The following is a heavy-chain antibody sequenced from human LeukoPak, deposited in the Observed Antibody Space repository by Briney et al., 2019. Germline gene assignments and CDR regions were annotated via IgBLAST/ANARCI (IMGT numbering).Heavy chain of an antibody. V-gene: IGHV4-59*08. CDR2: IFYSGST. Sequence: GSLRLSCAASGFTFNYAWMSWIRQPPGKGLEWIGYIFYSGSTNYNPSLKSRVTMSVDPSKNQFSLKLSSVTAADTAVYYCARNIQEQWLVQGYWGQGTLVTVSS. CDR1: GFTFNYAW. CDR3: ARNIQEQWLVQGY. J-gene: IGHJ4*02. D-gene: IGHD6-19*01.